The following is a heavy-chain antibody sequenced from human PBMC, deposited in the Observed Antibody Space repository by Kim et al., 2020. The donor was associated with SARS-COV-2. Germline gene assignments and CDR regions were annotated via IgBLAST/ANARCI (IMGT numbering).Heavy chain of an antibody. CDR1: GGTFSSYA. V-gene: IGHV1-69*13. J-gene: IGHJ6*02. D-gene: IGHD3-22*01. CDR3: ARGDSSSSYYYYYGMDV. Sequence: SVKVSCKASGGTFSSYAISWVRQAPGQGLEWMGGIIPIFGTANYAQKFQGRVTITADESTSTAYMELSSLRSEDTAVYYCARGDSSSSYYYYYGMDVWGQGTTVTVSS. CDR2: IIPIFGTA.